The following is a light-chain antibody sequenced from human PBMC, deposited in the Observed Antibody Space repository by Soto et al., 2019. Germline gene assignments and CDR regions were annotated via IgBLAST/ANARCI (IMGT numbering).Light chain of an antibody. J-gene: IGKJ3*01. CDR3: HQYGSSPQA. Sequence: EIVLTQSPGTLSLSPGERVTLACRASQSVTRSFLAWYQQKPGQAPRLLIYGASSRATGIPDRFSGSGSGTDLTLTISRPEPEDFAVYYCHQYGSSPQAFGPGTKVDIK. CDR1: QSVTRSF. CDR2: GAS. V-gene: IGKV3-20*01.